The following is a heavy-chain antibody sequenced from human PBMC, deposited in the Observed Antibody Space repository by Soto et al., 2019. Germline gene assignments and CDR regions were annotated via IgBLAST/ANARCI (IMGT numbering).Heavy chain of an antibody. D-gene: IGHD1-1*01. Sequence: SETLSLTCAVSGGSISSSNWWSWVRQPPGKGLEWIGEIYHSGSTNYNPSLKSRVTISVDKSKNQFSLKLSSVTAADTAVYYCARKLPLYYYYGMDVWGQGTTVTVS. CDR3: ARKLPLYYYYGMDV. CDR2: IYHSGST. V-gene: IGHV4-4*02. CDR1: GGSISSSNW. J-gene: IGHJ6*02.